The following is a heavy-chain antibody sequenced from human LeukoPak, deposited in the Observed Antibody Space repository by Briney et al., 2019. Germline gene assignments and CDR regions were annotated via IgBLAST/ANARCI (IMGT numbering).Heavy chain of an antibody. V-gene: IGHV1-18*01. J-gene: IGHJ4*02. Sequence: ASVKVSCKASGYTFTSHGISWVRQAPGQGLEWMGWINPYNGNTNYAQRLQGRVTMTTDTSTSTAYMELRSLRSDDTAVYYCARGRVVPAATKWLDFDYWGQGTLVTVSS. CDR3: ARGRVVPAATKWLDFDY. CDR1: GYTFTSHG. D-gene: IGHD2-2*01. CDR2: INPYNGNT.